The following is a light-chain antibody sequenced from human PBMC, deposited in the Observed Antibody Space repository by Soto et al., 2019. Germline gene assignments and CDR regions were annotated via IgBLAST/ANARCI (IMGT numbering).Light chain of an antibody. V-gene: IGLV6-57*02. CDR3: QSSDSRNHVV. Sequence: LAQPHSVSESPGKTVTLSCTGSSGTVVTNYVQWYQQRPGSAPATVIYEDNQRPSGVPDRFSGSIDRSSNSASLTISGLKTEDEADYYCQSSDSRNHVVFGGGTKLTVL. CDR2: EDN. CDR1: SGTVVTNY. J-gene: IGLJ2*01.